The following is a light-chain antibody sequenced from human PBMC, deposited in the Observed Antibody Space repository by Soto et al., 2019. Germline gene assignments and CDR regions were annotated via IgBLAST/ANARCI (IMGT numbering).Light chain of an antibody. J-gene: IGKJ4*02. Sequence: DIQMTQSPSSLSASVGDRVTITCRASQAISNYLAWYQQKPGKVPNLLISAASTLQSVVPSRFSGSGAGTVFTLTISSLHPEYVATYYIQKFIAVPTFGGGTKVEI. CDR1: QAISNY. CDR2: AAS. V-gene: IGKV1-27*01. CDR3: QKFIAVPT.